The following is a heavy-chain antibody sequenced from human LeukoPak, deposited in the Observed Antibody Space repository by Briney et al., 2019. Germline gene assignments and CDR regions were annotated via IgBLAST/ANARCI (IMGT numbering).Heavy chain of an antibody. Sequence: SETLSLTCTVSGASINSGDFYWSWIRQAPGKGLEWIGYIYYTGSTYYNPSLKSRVTISLDTSKNQFSLKMTSVTAADTAVYYCASYYCKTPTCPGIDHWGQGTLVTVSS. CDR3: ASYYCKTPTCPGIDH. CDR1: GASINSGDFY. CDR2: IYYTGST. D-gene: IGHD2/OR15-2a*01. V-gene: IGHV4-30-4*01. J-gene: IGHJ4*02.